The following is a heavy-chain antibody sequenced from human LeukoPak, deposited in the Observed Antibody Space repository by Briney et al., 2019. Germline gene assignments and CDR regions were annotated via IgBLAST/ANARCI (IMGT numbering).Heavy chain of an antibody. D-gene: IGHD2-15*01. Sequence: ASVKVSCKASGYTFTSYAMNWVRQAPGQGLEWMGWINTNTGNPTYAQGFTGRFVFSLDTSVSTAYLQISSLKAEDTAVYYCAREYCSGGSCYIPPADYWGQGTLVTVSS. J-gene: IGHJ4*02. CDR2: INTNTGNP. CDR3: AREYCSGGSCYIPPADY. CDR1: GYTFTSYA. V-gene: IGHV7-4-1*02.